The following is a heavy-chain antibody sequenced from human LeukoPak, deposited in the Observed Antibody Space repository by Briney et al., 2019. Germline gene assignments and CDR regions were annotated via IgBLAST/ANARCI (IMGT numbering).Heavy chain of an antibody. Sequence: GGSLRLSCAASGFTFSNYAMNWVRQAPGKGLEWVSSISGSSTDLYYADSVKGRFTISRDNAKNSLYLQINSLRAEDAAIYYCARRGYYDSSGYDYWGQGTLVTVSS. CDR1: GFTFSNYA. CDR2: ISGSSTDL. V-gene: IGHV3-21*01. D-gene: IGHD3-22*01. J-gene: IGHJ4*02. CDR3: ARRGYYDSSGYDY.